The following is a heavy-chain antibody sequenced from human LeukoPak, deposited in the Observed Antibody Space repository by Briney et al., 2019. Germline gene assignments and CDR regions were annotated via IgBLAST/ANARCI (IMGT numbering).Heavy chain of an antibody. V-gene: IGHV3-21*01. Sequence: GGSLSLSCAASGFTFSTYSMTWVRQAQGKGLEWVSSISSSSSYIYYADSVKGRFTISRDNAKNSLYLQMNSLRAEDTAVYYCARGYSSSWSDYWGQGTLVTVSS. D-gene: IGHD6-13*01. CDR2: ISSSSSYI. J-gene: IGHJ4*02. CDR1: GFTFSTYS. CDR3: ARGYSSSWSDY.